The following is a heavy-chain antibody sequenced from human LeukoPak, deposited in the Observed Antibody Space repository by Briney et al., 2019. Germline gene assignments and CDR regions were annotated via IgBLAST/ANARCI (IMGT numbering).Heavy chain of an antibody. CDR3: TSVGYSDYVAAF. CDR1: GITFNKAW. Sequence: PGGSLRLSCAASGITFNKAWMSWVRQAPGKGLEWVGRIKSKDDGATIEYAAPVKGRFSISRDDSTSTLYLHMNSLKTEDTALYYCTSVGYSDYVAAFWGQGTLVTVSS. D-gene: IGHD1-26*01. CDR2: IKSKDDGATI. J-gene: IGHJ4*02. V-gene: IGHV3-15*01.